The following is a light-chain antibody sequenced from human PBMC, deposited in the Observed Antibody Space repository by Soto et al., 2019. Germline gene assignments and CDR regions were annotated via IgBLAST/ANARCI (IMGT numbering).Light chain of an antibody. CDR3: SSYAGSSNV. Sequence: QSALTQPASVSGSPGQSITISCTGTSSDVGGSGLVSWYQFHPGKAPKLLIFEVNKRPSGVPDRFSGSKSGNTASLTVSGLQAEDEADYYCSSYAGSSNVFGTGTKLTVL. J-gene: IGLJ1*01. V-gene: IGLV2-14*02. CDR2: EVN. CDR1: SSDVGGSGL.